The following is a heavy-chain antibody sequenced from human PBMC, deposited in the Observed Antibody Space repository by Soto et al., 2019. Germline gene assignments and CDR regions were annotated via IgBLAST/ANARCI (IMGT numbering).Heavy chain of an antibody. Sequence: VGSLRLSCAASEFIFSSYAMSWVRQAPGKGLEWLSGISASGVSTYYADSVKGRFTISRDNSKNTLYLQMNKLRAEDTAVYYCANRPGGSGYYIYFDYWGQGTLVTVSS. V-gene: IGHV3-23*01. J-gene: IGHJ4*02. D-gene: IGHD3-22*01. CDR3: ANRPGGSGYYIYFDY. CDR2: ISASGVST. CDR1: EFIFSSYA.